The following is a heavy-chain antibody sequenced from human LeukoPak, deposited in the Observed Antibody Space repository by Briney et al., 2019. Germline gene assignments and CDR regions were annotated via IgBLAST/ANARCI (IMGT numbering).Heavy chain of an antibody. Sequence: GGSLRLSCAASGFTFSSYAMSWVRQAPGKGLEWVSAISGSGGSTYYADSVKGRFTISRDDSKNTLYLQMNSLRAEDTAVYYCAKGPASLRYFDWLPDYWGQGTLVTVSS. CDR3: AKGPASLRYFDWLPDY. CDR1: GFTFSSYA. V-gene: IGHV3-23*01. CDR2: ISGSGGST. J-gene: IGHJ4*02. D-gene: IGHD3-9*01.